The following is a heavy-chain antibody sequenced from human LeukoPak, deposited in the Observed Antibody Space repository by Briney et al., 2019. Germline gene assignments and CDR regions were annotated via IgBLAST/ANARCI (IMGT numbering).Heavy chain of an antibody. CDR3: ARHAGYYGSGSYYPIQSYYYHYMDV. CDR2: INHSGST. Sequence: SETLSLTCAVYGGSFSGYYWSWIRQPPGKGLEWIGEINHSGSTNYNPSLRSRVTISVDTSKNQFSLKLSSVTAADTAVYYCARHAGYYGSGSYYPIQSYYYHYMDVWGKGTTVTISS. CDR1: GGSFSGYY. V-gene: IGHV4-34*01. D-gene: IGHD3-10*01. J-gene: IGHJ6*03.